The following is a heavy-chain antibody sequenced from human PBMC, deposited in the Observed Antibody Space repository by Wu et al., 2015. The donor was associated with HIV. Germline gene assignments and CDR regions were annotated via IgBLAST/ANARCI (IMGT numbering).Heavy chain of an antibody. CDR2: VNPNTGAT. CDR1: GYTFTNYD. CDR3: ARDTRGFWSGHPWDYYHYYMDV. D-gene: IGHD3-3*01. Sequence: QEQLVQSGAEVVKPGASVKVSCKASGYTFTNYDIIWLRQATGQGLEWMGWVNPNTGATGYARNLQGRLTITRDTSTATSYMEMSSLTSEDTAVYYCARDTRGFWSGHPWDYYHYYMDVWGKGTTVTVSS. J-gene: IGHJ6*03. V-gene: IGHV1-8*01.